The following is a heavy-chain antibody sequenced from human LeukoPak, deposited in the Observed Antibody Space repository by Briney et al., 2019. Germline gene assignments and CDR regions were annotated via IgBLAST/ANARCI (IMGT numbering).Heavy chain of an antibody. CDR2: IKQDGRDI. J-gene: IGHJ4*02. CDR3: ASLDTATFPGSGY. CDR1: GFTFSSYA. V-gene: IGHV3-7*01. D-gene: IGHD5-18*01. Sequence: GGSLRLSCTASGFTFSSYAMSWVRQAPGKGLEWVASIKQDGRDIHYVASVKGRFTISRDNAQSSLFLQMNSLRAEDTAVYYCASLDTATFPGSGYWGQGTLVTVSS.